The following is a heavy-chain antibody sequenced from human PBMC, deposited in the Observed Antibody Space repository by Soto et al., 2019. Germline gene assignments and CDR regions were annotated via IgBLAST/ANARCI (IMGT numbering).Heavy chain of an antibody. CDR1: GGTFSSYV. V-gene: IGHV1-69*13. CDR2: VIPISGQT. Sequence: SVKVSCKASGGTFSSYVISWLRQAPGQGLEWMGGVIPISGQTYYAQKFQGRVTITADESTRTAYMELSSLRSEDTAVYFCARVGGVGAPPGTDYWGQGTLVTVSS. CDR3: ARVGGVGAPPGTDY. J-gene: IGHJ4*02. D-gene: IGHD2-8*02.